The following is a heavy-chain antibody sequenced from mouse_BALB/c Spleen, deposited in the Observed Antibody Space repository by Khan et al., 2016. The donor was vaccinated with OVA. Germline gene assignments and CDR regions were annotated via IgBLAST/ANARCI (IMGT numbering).Heavy chain of an antibody. CDR3: ARKDFYDYDPFPY. D-gene: IGHD2-4*01. CDR1: GYSITSEYA. CDR2: INYSGNT. J-gene: IGHJ3*01. Sequence: EVQLQESGPGLVKPSQSLSLTCTVTGYSITSEYAWNWIRQFPGNKLEWMGYINYSGNTRFNPSLKSRTSITRATSKNQFFLQLNSVNTEDTATYYCARKDFYDYDPFPYWGQGTLVTVSA. V-gene: IGHV3-2*02.